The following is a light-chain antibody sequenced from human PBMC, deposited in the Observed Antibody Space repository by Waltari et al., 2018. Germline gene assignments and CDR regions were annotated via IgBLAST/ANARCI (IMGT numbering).Light chain of an antibody. CDR1: SSDVGSYNL. CDR2: EVS. J-gene: IGLJ2*01. CDR3: ISYSSSTTLGV. V-gene: IGLV2-14*02. Sequence: QSALTQPASVSGSPGQSITISCTGTSSDVGSYNLVSWCQQHPGKAPKLMIYEVSNRPSGVSKRFSGSKSGNTASLTISWLLAEDEADYYCISYSSSTTLGVFGGGTKLTVL.